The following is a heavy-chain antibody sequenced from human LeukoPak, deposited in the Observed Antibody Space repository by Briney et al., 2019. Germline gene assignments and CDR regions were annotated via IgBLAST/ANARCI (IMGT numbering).Heavy chain of an antibody. CDR3: AQTGYSYGYWWFDP. D-gene: IGHD5-18*01. CDR1: GGSISSGSYY. J-gene: IGHJ5*02. V-gene: IGHV4-61*02. Sequence: SQTLSLTCTVSGGSISSGSYYWSWIRQPAGKGLEWIGRIYTSGSPNYNPSLKSRVTISVDTSKNQFSLKLSSVTAADTAVYYCAQTGYSYGYWWFDPWGQGTLVTVSS. CDR2: IYTSGSP.